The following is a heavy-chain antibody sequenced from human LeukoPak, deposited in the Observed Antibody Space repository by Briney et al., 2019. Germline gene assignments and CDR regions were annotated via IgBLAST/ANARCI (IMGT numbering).Heavy chain of an antibody. V-gene: IGHV4-59*01. CDR3: ARGGYSYVPRYYYYYMDV. J-gene: IGHJ6*03. Sequence: PSETLSLTCTVSGGSISSYYWSWIRQPPGKGLEWIGYIYYSGSTNYNPSLKSRVTISVDTSKNQFSLKLSSVTAADTAVYYCARGGYSYVPRYYYYYMDVWGKGTTVTISS. CDR2: IYYSGST. CDR1: GGSISSYY. D-gene: IGHD5-18*01.